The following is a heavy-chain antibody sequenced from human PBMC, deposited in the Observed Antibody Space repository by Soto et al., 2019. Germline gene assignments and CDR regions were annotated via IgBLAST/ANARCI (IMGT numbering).Heavy chain of an antibody. J-gene: IGHJ4*02. D-gene: IGHD2-15*01. CDR3: ARHTPAISISDH. Sequence: SETLSLTCTVSGGSISSGGYYWTWIRQHPGKGLEWIGYIYYSGSTYYNPSLKSRVTISVDTSKNQFSLKLSSVTAADTAVYYCARHTPAISISDHWGQGTLVTVSS. CDR2: IYYSGST. CDR1: GGSISSGGYY. V-gene: IGHV4-39*01.